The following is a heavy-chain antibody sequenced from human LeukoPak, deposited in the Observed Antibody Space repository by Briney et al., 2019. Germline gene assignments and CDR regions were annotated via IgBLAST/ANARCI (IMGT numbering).Heavy chain of an antibody. CDR2: ISSSDNTI. V-gene: IGHV3-11*04. Sequence: GGSLRLSCAASGFTFSDYYMSWIRQAPGKGLEWVSYISSSDNTIFYADSVKGRFTMSRDNAKNSLYLQMSSLRAEDTAVYYCARVMGSYATDYWGQGTLVTVSS. J-gene: IGHJ4*02. CDR1: GFTFSDYY. D-gene: IGHD3-16*01. CDR3: ARVMGSYATDY.